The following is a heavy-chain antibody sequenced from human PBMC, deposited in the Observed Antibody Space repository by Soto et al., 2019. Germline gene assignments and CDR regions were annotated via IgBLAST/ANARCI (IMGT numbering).Heavy chain of an antibody. J-gene: IGHJ4*02. CDR1: GFTFSSYA. V-gene: IGHV3-23*01. CDR3: AKDWIVVVPAAIYCSGGSCPSDY. Sequence: EVQLLESGGGLVQPGGSLRLSCAASGFTFSSYAMSWVRQAPGKGLEWVSAISGSGGSTYYADSVKGRFTISRDNSKNTLYLQMNSLRAEDTAVYYCAKDWIVVVPAAIYCSGGSCPSDYWGQGTLVTVSS. D-gene: IGHD2-2*02. CDR2: ISGSGGST.